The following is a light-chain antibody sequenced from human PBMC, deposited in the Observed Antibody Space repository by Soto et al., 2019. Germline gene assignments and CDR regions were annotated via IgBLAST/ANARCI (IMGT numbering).Light chain of an antibody. CDR3: MQGTHLYT. V-gene: IGKV2-30*01. Sequence: DVVMTQSPLSLPVTLGQPASISCRSSQSLVYSDGNTYLNWFQQRPGQSPRRLIYKVSNRDSGVPDRFSGSGSGTEFTLKISRVEAEDVGVYYCMQGTHLYTFGQGTKLEIK. CDR1: QSLVYSDGNTY. J-gene: IGKJ2*01. CDR2: KVS.